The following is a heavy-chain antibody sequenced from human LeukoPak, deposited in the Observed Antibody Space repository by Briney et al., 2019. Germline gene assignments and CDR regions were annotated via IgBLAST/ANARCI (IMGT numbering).Heavy chain of an antibody. V-gene: IGHV4-61*02. CDR2: IYTSGST. Sequence: SQTLSLTCTVSGGSISSGSYYWTWIRQPDGKGLEWIGRIYTSGSTNYNPSLKSRVTISVDTSKNQFSLKLSSVTAADTAVYYCARDLFSSSWYANDAFDIWGQGTMVTVSS. J-gene: IGHJ3*02. CDR3: ARDLFSSSWYANDAFDI. D-gene: IGHD6-13*01. CDR1: GGSISSGSYY.